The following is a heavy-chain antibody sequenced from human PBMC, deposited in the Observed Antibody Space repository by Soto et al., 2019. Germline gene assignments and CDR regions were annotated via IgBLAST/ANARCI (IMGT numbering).Heavy chain of an antibody. V-gene: IGHV3-30-3*01. Sequence: QEQLVESGGGVVQPGRSLRLSCAASGFTFINYAMHWVRQAPGKGLEWVALISGDGSNEYYADSVKGRFTISRDKSRNTLYLQMNSLRADDTAVYYCARHLSHLKSGWFDPWGQGTLVTVSS. D-gene: IGHD1-26*01. CDR3: ARHLSHLKSGWFDP. CDR1: GFTFINYA. CDR2: ISGDGSNE. J-gene: IGHJ5*02.